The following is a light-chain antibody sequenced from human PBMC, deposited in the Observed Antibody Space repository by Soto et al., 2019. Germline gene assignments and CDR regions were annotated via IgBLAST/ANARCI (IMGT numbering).Light chain of an antibody. Sequence: NFMLTQPHSVSESPGKTVTISCTRSSGSIASNYVQWDQQRPGSAPTTVIYEDNQRPSGVPDRFSGSIDSSSNSASLTISGLKTEDEAYYYCQSYDSSNHVVFGGGTKVAVL. J-gene: IGLJ2*01. CDR3: QSYDSSNHVV. V-gene: IGLV6-57*04. CDR1: SGSIASNY. CDR2: EDN.